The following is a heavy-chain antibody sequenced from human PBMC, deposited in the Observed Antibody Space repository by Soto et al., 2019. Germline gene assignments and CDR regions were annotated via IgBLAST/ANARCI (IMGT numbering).Heavy chain of an antibody. V-gene: IGHV1-3*05. D-gene: IGHD6-13*01. Sequence: QVQLVQSGAEEKKPGASVKVSCKASGYTFTSHAMHWVRQAPGQRLEWMGWINAGNGNTKYSQKFQGKVTITTDTYASTAYMEMSSLRSEDTAVYYCAGYGIAAAGTSWFDPWGQGTLVTVSS. CDR2: INAGNGNT. CDR3: AGYGIAAAGTSWFDP. CDR1: GYTFTSHA. J-gene: IGHJ5*02.